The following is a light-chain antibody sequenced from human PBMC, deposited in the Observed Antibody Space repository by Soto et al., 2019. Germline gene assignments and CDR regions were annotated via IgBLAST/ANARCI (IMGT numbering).Light chain of an antibody. CDR1: QDISNY. CDR3: QQYDTPFT. J-gene: IGKJ4*01. CDR2: DAS. Sequence: DIQMTQSPSSLSASVGDRVTITCQASQDISNYLNWYQQKPVKAPKRLIYDASNLETGVPSRFSGSGSGTDFTFTISSLQPDDIATYYCQQYDTPFTFGGGTKVEIK. V-gene: IGKV1-33*01.